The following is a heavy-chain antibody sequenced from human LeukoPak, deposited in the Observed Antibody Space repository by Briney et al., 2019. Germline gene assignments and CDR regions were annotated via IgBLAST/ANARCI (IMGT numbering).Heavy chain of an antibody. D-gene: IGHD1-26*01. CDR3: ARDKSFPNAFDI. CDR1: GFTFSSYG. CDR2: ISSSSSYI. J-gene: IGHJ3*02. Sequence: PGGSLRLSCVASGFTFSSYGMNWVRQAPGKGLEWVSSISSSSSYIYYADSVKGRFTISRDNAKNSLYLQMNSLRAEDTAVYYCARDKSFPNAFDIWGQGTMVTVSS. V-gene: IGHV3-21*01.